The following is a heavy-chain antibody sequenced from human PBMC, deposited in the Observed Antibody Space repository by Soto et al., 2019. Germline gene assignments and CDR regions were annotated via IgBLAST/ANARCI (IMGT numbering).Heavy chain of an antibody. Sequence: LVQSGPDVKKPGTSVKVSCKTSGFTFGSSAVQWVRQVRGQRLEWIGWIVVASGYSNVAQKFQDRVSLTRDLYTNTAFMELSSLTSEDSAMYYCAADVIGVAGDFDHWGQGPLVSVSS. CDR1: GFTFGSSA. J-gene: IGHJ4*02. CDR2: IVVASGYS. D-gene: IGHD6-19*01. V-gene: IGHV1-58*01. CDR3: AADVIGVAGDFDH.